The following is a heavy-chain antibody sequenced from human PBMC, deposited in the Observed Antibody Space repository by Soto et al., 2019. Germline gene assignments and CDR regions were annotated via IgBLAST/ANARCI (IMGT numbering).Heavy chain of an antibody. V-gene: IGHV3-7*01. CDR2: INPDGSGK. CDR3: SRSLDS. J-gene: IGHJ4*02. Sequence: GGSLRLSCAASGFTFTNFWMDWVRQAPGKGLEWVANINPDGSGKHYVDSVRGHFTISRDNAQNSVYLQVSRLTAEDSALYYCSRSLDSWGQGTRVTVSS. CDR1: GFTFTNFW.